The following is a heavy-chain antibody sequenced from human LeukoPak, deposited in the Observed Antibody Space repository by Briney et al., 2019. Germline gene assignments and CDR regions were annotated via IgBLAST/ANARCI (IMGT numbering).Heavy chain of an antibody. J-gene: IGHJ4*02. CDR3: ARVRVNYVWGNYPVDY. CDR2: ISGNNGNT. Sequence: GASVKVSCKASGYTFTSYGISWVRQAPGQGLEWMGWISGNNGNTNYAQKLQGRVTMTTDTSTSTAYVELRGLRSDDTALYYCARVRVNYVWGNYPVDYWGQGTLVTVSS. CDR1: GYTFTSYG. V-gene: IGHV1-18*01. D-gene: IGHD3-16*02.